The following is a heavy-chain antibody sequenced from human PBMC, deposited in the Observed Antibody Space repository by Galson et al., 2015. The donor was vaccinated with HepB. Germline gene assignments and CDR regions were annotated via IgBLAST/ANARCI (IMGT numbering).Heavy chain of an antibody. D-gene: IGHD6-25*01. J-gene: IGHJ6*02. CDR3: ARNPASYDYYNMDV. Sequence: SLRLSCAASGFSFISHSMNWVRHSPGKGLEGLAYISPGGTKYYADSARGRFTISRDNDKKSMYLHMSSLRVEDTGIYYCARNPASYDYYNMDVWGQGTTVTVSS. CDR2: ISPGGTK. CDR1: GFSFISHS. V-gene: IGHV3-48*01.